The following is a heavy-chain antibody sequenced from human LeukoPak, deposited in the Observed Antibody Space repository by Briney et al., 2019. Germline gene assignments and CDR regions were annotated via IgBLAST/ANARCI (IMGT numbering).Heavy chain of an antibody. CDR2: ISISGGST. D-gene: IGHD6-19*01. J-gene: IGHJ4*02. V-gene: IGHV3-23*01. CDR1: GVTFTNYA. CDR3: AKVPAGNKVEY. Sequence: GGSLRLSCAASGVTFTNYAMTWVRQAPGKGLEWVSGISISGGSTDYADSVKGRFTISRDNSKNTLYLQMNSLRAEDTAVYYCAKVPAGNKVEYWGQGTLVTVFS.